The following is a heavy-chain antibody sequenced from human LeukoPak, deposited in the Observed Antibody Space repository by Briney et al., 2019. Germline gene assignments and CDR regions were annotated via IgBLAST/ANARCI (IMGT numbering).Heavy chain of an antibody. CDR1: GFTFSNAW. J-gene: IGHJ4*02. CDR2: IKSKTDGGTT. D-gene: IGHD1-26*01. Sequence: AGSLRLSCAASGFTFSNAWMSWVRQAPGKGLEWVGRIKSKTDGGTTDYAAPVKGRFTISRDDSKNTLYLQMNSLKTEDTAVYYCTTRGGSFSIFDYWGQGTLVTVSS. CDR3: TTRGGSFSIFDY. V-gene: IGHV3-15*01.